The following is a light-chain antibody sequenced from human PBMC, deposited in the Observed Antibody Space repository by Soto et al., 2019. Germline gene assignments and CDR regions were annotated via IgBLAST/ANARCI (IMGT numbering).Light chain of an antibody. J-gene: IGKJ5*01. CDR3: QHYGSSPIT. Sequence: EIVLTQSTGTLSLSPGERATLSCRASQSVSSRLAWYQQKPGQAPRLLISGASSRATGIPDRFSGSGSATDVTLTISRLEPEDFALYYCQHYGSSPITFGQGTRLEIK. CDR2: GAS. V-gene: IGKV3-20*01. CDR1: QSVSSR.